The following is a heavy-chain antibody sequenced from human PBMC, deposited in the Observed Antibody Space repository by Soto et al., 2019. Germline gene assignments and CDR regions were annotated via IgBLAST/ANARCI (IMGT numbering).Heavy chain of an antibody. V-gene: IGHV4-4*02. CDR2: IYHSGST. J-gene: IGHJ5*02. Sequence: QVQLQESGPGLEKPSGTLSLTCAVSGGSISSSNWWCGVRQPPGKGLEGIGEIYHSGSTNYTPSLKSRVTISVDKSKNQFSLKLSSVTAADTAVYYCARWSGAIVVVPAANVWFDPWGQGTLVTVSS. CDR1: GGSISSSNW. D-gene: IGHD2-2*01. CDR3: ARWSGAIVVVPAANVWFDP.